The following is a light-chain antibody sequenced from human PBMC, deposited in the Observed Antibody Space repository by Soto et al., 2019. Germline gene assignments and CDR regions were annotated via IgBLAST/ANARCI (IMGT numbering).Light chain of an antibody. CDR3: QQYNIYSRT. V-gene: IGKV1-5*03. CDR2: QAT. Sequence: DVQMTQSPSTLSASVGDRVTITCRASQSISRWLACYQQKPGKAPKLLVYQATGLESGVPSRFSGSGSGTEFTLTINNLQPDDSATYYCQQYNIYSRTFGQGTKVEIK. CDR1: QSISRW. J-gene: IGKJ1*01.